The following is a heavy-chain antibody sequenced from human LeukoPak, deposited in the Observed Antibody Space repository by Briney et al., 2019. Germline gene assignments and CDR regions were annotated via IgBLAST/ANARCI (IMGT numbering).Heavy chain of an antibody. CDR3: AREGTFGGDDFDV. CDR2: IRNTGTPI. D-gene: IGHD3-10*01. V-gene: IGHV3-48*04. J-gene: IGHJ3*01. CDR1: GFTFSNYN. Sequence: GGSLRLSCAVSGFTFSNYNMNWVRQAPGKGLEWVSYIRNTGTPIYYADSVKGRFTISRDNAKSSLFLQMNSLRAEDAAVYYCAREGTFGGDDFDVWGQGTMVSVS.